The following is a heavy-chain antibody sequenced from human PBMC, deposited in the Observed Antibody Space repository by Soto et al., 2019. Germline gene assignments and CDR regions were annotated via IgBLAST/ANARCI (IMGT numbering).Heavy chain of an antibody. CDR3: ARAIFGVVTLNWFNP. CDR2: INHSGST. J-gene: IGHJ5*02. Sequence: SETLSLTCAVYGGSFSGYYWSWIRQPPGKGLEWIGEINHSGSTNYNPSLKSRVTISVDTSKNQFSLKLSSVTAADTAVYYCARAIFGVVTLNWFNPWGQGTLVTVSS. D-gene: IGHD3-3*01. V-gene: IGHV4-34*01. CDR1: GGSFSGYY.